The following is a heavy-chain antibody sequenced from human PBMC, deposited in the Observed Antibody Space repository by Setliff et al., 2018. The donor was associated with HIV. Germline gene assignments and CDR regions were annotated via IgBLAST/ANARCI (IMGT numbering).Heavy chain of an antibody. CDR1: GGSISSGGYY. V-gene: IGHV4-61*08. J-gene: IGHJ4*02. CDR2: IYYSGST. D-gene: IGHD5-18*01. CDR3: ARDRVPFRYTG. Sequence: SETLSLTCTVSGGSISSGGYYWSWIRQHPGKGLEWIGYIYYSGSTNHSPSLKSRVTISVDTSKNQFSLKLSSVTAADTAVYYCARDRVPFRYTGWGQGTLVTVSS.